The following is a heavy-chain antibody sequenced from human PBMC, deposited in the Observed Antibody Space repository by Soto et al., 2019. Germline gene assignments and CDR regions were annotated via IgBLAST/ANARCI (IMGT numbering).Heavy chain of an antibody. CDR2: INPRDGST. CDR1: GYTFINYY. D-gene: IGHD3-9*01. CDR3: SISTADFDC. V-gene: IGHV1-46*03. J-gene: IGHJ4*01. Sequence: ASVKVSCKAPGYTFINYYIHWVRQAPGQGLEWMGIINPRDGSTNYAQKFQGGITMTRDTSTSTVYMELSSLRSDDTAVYYCSISTADFDCWGRGSLVTVSS.